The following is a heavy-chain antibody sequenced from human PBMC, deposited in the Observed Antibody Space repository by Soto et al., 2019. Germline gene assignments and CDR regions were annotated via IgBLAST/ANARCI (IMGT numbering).Heavy chain of an antibody. CDR3: ARGVGYCSSTSCYLLGSYYYYCMDV. V-gene: IGHV1-69*13. Sequence: GASVKVSCKASGGTFSSYAISWVRQAPGQGLEWMGGIIPIFGTANYAQKFQGRVTITADESTSTAYMELSSLRSEDTAVYYCARGVGYCSSTSCYLLGSYYYYCMDVWGQGTTVTVSS. D-gene: IGHD2-2*01. CDR2: IIPIFGTA. CDR1: GGTFSSYA. J-gene: IGHJ6*02.